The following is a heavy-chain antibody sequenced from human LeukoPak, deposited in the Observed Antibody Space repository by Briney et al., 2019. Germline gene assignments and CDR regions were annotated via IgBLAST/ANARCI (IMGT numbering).Heavy chain of an antibody. Sequence: PGGSLRLSCAASGFTFSSYEMNWVRQAPGKGLEWVSYIRSRGGTIYYADSVKGRFTISRDNAKNSLCLQMNSLRAEDTAVYYCARDFGRWFLDYWGQGTLVTVSS. CDR2: IRSRGGTI. D-gene: IGHD4-23*01. CDR1: GFTFSSYE. CDR3: ARDFGRWFLDY. V-gene: IGHV3-48*03. J-gene: IGHJ4*02.